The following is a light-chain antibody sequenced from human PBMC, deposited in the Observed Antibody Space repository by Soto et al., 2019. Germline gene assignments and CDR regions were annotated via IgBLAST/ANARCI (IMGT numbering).Light chain of an antibody. V-gene: IGKV1-8*01. CDR2: AAS. CDR1: QGISSY. Sequence: AIRVTQCASSLYASTGDSVTLTCPASQGISSYLAWYQQKPGKAPKLLIYAASTLQSGVPSRFSGSGSGTDFTLTISCLQSEDFATYYCQQYYSYLWTFGQGTKV. J-gene: IGKJ1*01. CDR3: QQYYSYLWT.